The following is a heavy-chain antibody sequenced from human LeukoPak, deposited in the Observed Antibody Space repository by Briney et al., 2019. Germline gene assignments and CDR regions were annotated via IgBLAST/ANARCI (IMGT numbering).Heavy chain of an antibody. CDR2: IKQDGSQT. CDR3: ARGQGWLSDS. V-gene: IGHV3-7*03. D-gene: IGHD3-9*01. J-gene: IGHJ4*02. Sequence: PGGSLRLSCATSGFTFSDYWMNWLRQAPGKGPEWVAIIKQDGSQTHYVDFVKGRFTISRDNDKSSLLLQMNSLRDEDTAVYYCARGQGWLSDSWGQGIQVTVTS. CDR1: GFTFSDYW.